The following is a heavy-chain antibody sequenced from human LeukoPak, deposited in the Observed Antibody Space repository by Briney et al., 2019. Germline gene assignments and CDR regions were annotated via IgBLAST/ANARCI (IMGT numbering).Heavy chain of an antibody. J-gene: IGHJ6*03. D-gene: IGHD2-21*01. Sequence: ASVKVSCKASGYSFSGFYMHWVRQAPGQGLEWMGIINPSGGSTSYAQKFQGRVTMTRDMSTSTVYMELSSLRSEDTAVYYCARGPGNSDYYYMDVWGKGTTVTVSS. CDR2: INPSGGST. CDR1: GYSFSGFY. V-gene: IGHV1-46*01. CDR3: ARGPGNSDYYYMDV.